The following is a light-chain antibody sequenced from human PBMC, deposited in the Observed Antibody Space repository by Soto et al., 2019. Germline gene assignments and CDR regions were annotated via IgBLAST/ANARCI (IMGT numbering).Light chain of an antibody. Sequence: DIYMTPPSSSLSGSVGDRVTITCRASQTISSWLAWYQQKPGKAPKLLIYKASTLKSGVPSRFSGSGSGTEFTLTISSLQPDDFAPYYCQQYNSYSAAFGQGTKVDIK. CDR1: QTISSW. J-gene: IGKJ1*01. V-gene: IGKV1-5*03. CDR3: QQYNSYSAA. CDR2: KAS.